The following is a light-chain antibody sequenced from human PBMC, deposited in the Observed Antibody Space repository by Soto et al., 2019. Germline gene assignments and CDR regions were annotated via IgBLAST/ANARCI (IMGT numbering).Light chain of an antibody. CDR2: DAS. V-gene: IGKV3D-20*02. Sequence: EIVLTQSPGTLSLPPGERATLSCRASQSVSSSYLAWYQQKPGQAPRLLIYDASNRATDIPDRFSGSGSGTDFTLTISSLDPEDFAVYYCHQRSKWPLTFGGGTKVDIK. CDR3: HQRSKWPLT. J-gene: IGKJ4*01. CDR1: QSVSSSY.